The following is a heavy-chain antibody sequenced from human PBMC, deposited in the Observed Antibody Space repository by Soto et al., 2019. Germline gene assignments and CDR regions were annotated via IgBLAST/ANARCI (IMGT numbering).Heavy chain of an antibody. V-gene: IGHV3-73*02. J-gene: IGHJ6*02. CDR2: IRNKANNYAA. Sequence: EVQLVESGGGLVQPGESLKLSCATSGFTFSGCVMHWVRQASGKGLEWIGHIRNKANNYAAAYAGSLKGRFTISRDDSKNTAYLQMDTLKTEDTAVYYCARSYGDDYYFGLDVWGQGTTVTVSS. CDR1: GFTFSGCV. CDR3: ARSYGDDYYFGLDV. D-gene: IGHD4-17*01.